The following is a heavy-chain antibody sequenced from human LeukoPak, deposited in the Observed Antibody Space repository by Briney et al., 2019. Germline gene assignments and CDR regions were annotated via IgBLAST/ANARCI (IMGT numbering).Heavy chain of an antibody. V-gene: IGHV3-23*01. CDR1: GFTFSSYA. CDR3: AKDRSWSGSYEDY. Sequence: GGSLRLSCAASGFTFSSYAMSWVRQAPGKGLEWVSVISGSDGGTYYADSVKGRFTISRDNSKNTLYLQMNSLRAEDTAVYYCAKDRSWSGSYEDYWGQGTLVTVSS. CDR2: ISGSDGGT. J-gene: IGHJ4*02. D-gene: IGHD1-26*01.